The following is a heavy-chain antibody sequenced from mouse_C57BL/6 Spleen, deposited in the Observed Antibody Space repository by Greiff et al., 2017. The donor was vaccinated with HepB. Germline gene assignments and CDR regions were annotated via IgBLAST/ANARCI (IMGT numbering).Heavy chain of an antibody. Sequence: QVQLQQPGAELVRPGSSVKLSCKASGYTFTSYWMHWVKQRPIQGLEWIGNIDPSDSETHYNQKFKDKATLTVDKSSSTAYMQLSSLTSEDSAVYYCARSAPFSAGYSDVWGTGTTVTVSS. CDR2: IDPSDSET. V-gene: IGHV1-52*01. CDR3: ARSAPFSAGYSDV. J-gene: IGHJ1*03. CDR1: GYTFTSYW.